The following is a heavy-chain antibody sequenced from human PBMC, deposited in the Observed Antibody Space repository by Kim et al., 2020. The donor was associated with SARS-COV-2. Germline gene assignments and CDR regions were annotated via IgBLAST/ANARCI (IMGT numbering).Heavy chain of an antibody. J-gene: IGHJ4*02. V-gene: IGHV3-11*03. CDR1: GFTFSDYY. CDR3: ARPASGGYDLDY. Sequence: GGSLRLSCAASGFTFSDYYMSWIRQAPGKGLEWVSYISSSSSYTNYADSVKGRFTISRDNAKNSLYLQMNSLRAEDTAVYYCARPASGGYDLDYWGQGTLVTVSS. D-gene: IGHD5-12*01. CDR2: ISSSSSYT.